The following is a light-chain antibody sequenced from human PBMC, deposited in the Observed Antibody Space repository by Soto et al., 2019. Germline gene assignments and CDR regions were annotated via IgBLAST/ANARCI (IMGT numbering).Light chain of an antibody. CDR3: QHYVTPLFT. Sequence: IVLTQSPGTLSLSPGERATLSCGASQSVTDNFLAWYQQKPGQAPRLLIYGASSRATGVPDRFSGSGSGSDFTLTMSRLEPGDFALYYCQHYVTPLFTFGPGPKVDIK. CDR2: GAS. V-gene: IGKV3-20*01. J-gene: IGKJ3*01. CDR1: QSVTDNF.